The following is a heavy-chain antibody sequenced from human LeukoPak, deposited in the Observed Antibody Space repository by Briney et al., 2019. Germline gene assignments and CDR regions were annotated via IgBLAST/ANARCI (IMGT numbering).Heavy chain of an antibody. Sequence: SETLSLTCAVFGGSFSGYYWSWIRQPPGKGLEWIGYIYYSGSTNYNPSLKSRVTISVDTSKNQFSLKLSSVTAADTAVYYCARRSYSSGWYTAPPNWYFDLWGRGTLVTVSS. CDR1: GGSFSGYY. J-gene: IGHJ2*01. V-gene: IGHV4-59*08. D-gene: IGHD6-19*01. CDR2: IYYSGST. CDR3: ARRSYSSGWYTAPPNWYFDL.